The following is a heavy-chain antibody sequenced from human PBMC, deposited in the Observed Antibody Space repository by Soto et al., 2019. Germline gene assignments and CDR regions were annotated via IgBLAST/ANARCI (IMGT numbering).Heavy chain of an antibody. CDR3: ARDNGIAGSFDP. D-gene: IGHD6-13*01. CDR1: GFTFRSYS. CDR2: ISISSRTI. Sequence: GGSLRLSCAASGFTFRSYSMNWVRQPPGKGLEWVSYISISSRTIYYADSVKGRFTISRDDAKNSLYLQMNSLRDEDTSVYYCARDNGIAGSFDPWGQGTLVTVSS. V-gene: IGHV3-48*02. J-gene: IGHJ5*02.